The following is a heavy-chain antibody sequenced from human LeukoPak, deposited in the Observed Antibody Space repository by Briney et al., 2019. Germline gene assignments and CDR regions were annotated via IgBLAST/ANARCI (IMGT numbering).Heavy chain of an antibody. CDR1: GGSISSYY. V-gene: IGHV4-59*01. CDR2: IYYSGST. D-gene: IGHD3-3*01. CDR3: ARGGPYHDFWSGYPYYFDY. Sequence: SETLSLTCTVSGGSISSYYWSWIRQPPGKGLEWIGYIYYSGSTNYNPSLKSRVTISVDTSKNQFSLKLSSVTAADTAVYYCARGGPYHDFWSGYPYYFDYWGQGTLVTVSS. J-gene: IGHJ4*02.